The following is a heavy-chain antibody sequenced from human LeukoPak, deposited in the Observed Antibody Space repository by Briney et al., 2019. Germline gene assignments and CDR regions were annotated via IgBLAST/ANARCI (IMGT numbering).Heavy chain of an antibody. CDR2: ISGSGAST. V-gene: IGHV3-23*01. CDR1: GFSFSSYA. Sequence: GGSLRLSCAASGFSFSSYAMTWVRQAPGKGLEWVSSISGSGASTYYADSVKGRFTISRDNSKNTLYLQMNSLRAEDTAVYYCARSRRSYQGGDDFDYWGQGTLVTVSS. J-gene: IGHJ4*02. CDR3: ARSRRSYQGGDDFDY. D-gene: IGHD1-26*01.